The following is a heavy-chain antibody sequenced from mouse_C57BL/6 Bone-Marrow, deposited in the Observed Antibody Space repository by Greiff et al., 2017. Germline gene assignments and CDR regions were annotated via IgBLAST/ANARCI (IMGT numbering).Heavy chain of an antibody. CDR1: GYTFTSYW. V-gene: IGHV1-69*01. J-gene: IGHJ4*01. D-gene: IGHD2-3*01. Sequence: QVQLQQPGAELVMPGASVKLSCKASGYTFTSYWMHWVKQRPGQGLEWIGEIDPSDSYTNYNQKFKGKSTLTVDKSSSTAYMKLSSLTSEDSAVYYCADGYYSMDYWGQGTSVTVSA. CDR2: IDPSDSYT. CDR3: ADGYYSMDY.